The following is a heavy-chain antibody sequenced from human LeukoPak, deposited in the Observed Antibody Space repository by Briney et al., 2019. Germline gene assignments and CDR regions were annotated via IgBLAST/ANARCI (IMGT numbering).Heavy chain of an antibody. J-gene: IGHJ4*02. CDR2: IYYSGTI. Sequence: SETLSLTCTVSGGSIGRGSDYWGWIRQPPGKGLEWIVSIYYSGTIYYNPSLTSRVTISIDTSKNQFSLKLSSVTAADTAVYYCARHSGSYYGEFDYWGQGTLVTVSS. D-gene: IGHD1-26*01. CDR3: ARHSGSYYGEFDY. V-gene: IGHV4-39*01. CDR1: GGSIGRGSDY.